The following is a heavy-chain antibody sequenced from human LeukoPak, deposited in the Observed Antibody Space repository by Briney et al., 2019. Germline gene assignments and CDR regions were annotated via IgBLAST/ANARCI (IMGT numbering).Heavy chain of an antibody. J-gene: IGHJ4*02. CDR2: ISAYNGNT. Sequence: GASVTVSCKASGYTFTSYGISWVRQAPGQGLEWMGWISAYNGNTNYAQKLQGRVTMTTDTSTSTAYMELRSLRSDDTAVYYCARRYSYGYNRDGYKYDYWGQGTLVTVSS. V-gene: IGHV1-18*01. CDR1: GYTFTSYG. CDR3: ARRYSYGYNRDGYKYDY. D-gene: IGHD5-18*01.